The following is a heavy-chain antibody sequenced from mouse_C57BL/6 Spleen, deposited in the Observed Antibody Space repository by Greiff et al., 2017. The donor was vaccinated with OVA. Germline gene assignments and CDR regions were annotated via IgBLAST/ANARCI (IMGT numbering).Heavy chain of an antibody. D-gene: IGHD1-1*01. V-gene: IGHV5-6*01. J-gene: IGHJ1*03. CDR3: ARHPVVATDWYFDV. CDR2: ISSGGSYT. Sequence: EVKLVESGGDLVKPGGSLKLSCAASGFTFSSYGMSWVRQTPDKRLEWVATISSGGSYTYYPDSVKGRFTISRDNAKNTLYLQMSSLKSEDTAMYYCARHPVVATDWYFDVWGTGTTVTVSS. CDR1: GFTFSSYG.